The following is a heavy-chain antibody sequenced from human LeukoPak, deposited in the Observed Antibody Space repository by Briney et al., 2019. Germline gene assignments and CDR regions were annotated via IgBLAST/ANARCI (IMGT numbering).Heavy chain of an antibody. CDR2: ITSSSNNI. V-gene: IGHV3-48*04. CDR3: ARLIVGAIDY. J-gene: IGHJ4*02. CDR1: GFTFSNAW. Sequence: PGGSLRLSCAASGFTFSNAWMNWVRQAPGKGLEWIAHITSSSNNIYYGDSIKGRFTVSRDNAKNSLYLQMNSLRAEDTAVYYCARLIVGAIDYWGQGTLVTVSS. D-gene: IGHD1-26*01.